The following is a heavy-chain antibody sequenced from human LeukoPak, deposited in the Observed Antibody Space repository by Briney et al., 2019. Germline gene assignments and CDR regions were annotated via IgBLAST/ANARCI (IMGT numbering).Heavy chain of an antibody. CDR3: ARDFPGD. Sequence: ASVKVSCKVSGYTLTELSMHWVRQAPGKGLEWMGGFDPEDGETIYAQKFQGRVTITADKSTSTAYMELSSLRSEDTAVYYCARDFPGDWGQGTLVTVSS. CDR1: GYTLTELS. J-gene: IGHJ4*02. D-gene: IGHD3-10*01. V-gene: IGHV1-24*01. CDR2: FDPEDGET.